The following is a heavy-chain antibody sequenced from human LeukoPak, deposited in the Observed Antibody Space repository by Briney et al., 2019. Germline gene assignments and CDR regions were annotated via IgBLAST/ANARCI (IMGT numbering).Heavy chain of an antibody. J-gene: IGHJ5*02. CDR3: AREMDGEYGSGTFYDL. D-gene: IGHD3-10*01. CDR1: NFVFSDYY. CDR2: ISSGGGSI. V-gene: IGHV3-11*01. Sequence: GGSLRLSCTASNFVFSDYYLTWIRQAPGKGLQWVSYISSGGGSIYYADSVRGRFTISRDNAKNSLYLQMDSLRADDTAVYYCAREMDGEYGSGTFYDLWGQGNMVTVSS.